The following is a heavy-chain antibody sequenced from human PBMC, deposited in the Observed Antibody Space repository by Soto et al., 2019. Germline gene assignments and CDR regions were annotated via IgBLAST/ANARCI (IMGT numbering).Heavy chain of an antibody. CDR2: IKSKTDGGTT. CDR1: GFTFSNAW. Sequence: GGSLRLSCAASGFTFSNAWMSWVRQAPGKGLEWVGRIKSKTDGGTTDYAAPVKGRFIISRDDSKNTLYLQMNSLKTEDAAVYYCTTVEVEIVVLPAANLNYSYCYMDVWGKGTTVTVSS. D-gene: IGHD2-2*01. V-gene: IGHV3-15*01. CDR3: TTVEVEIVVLPAANLNYSYCYMDV. J-gene: IGHJ6*03.